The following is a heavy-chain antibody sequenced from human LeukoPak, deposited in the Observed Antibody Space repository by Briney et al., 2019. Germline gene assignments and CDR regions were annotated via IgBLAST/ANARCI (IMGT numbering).Heavy chain of an antibody. CDR3: TGDETGDLRFDP. Sequence: SQTLSLTCAISGDXVSSNSAAWNWIRQSPSRGLKWLGRTYYRSKWYNDYAVSVKSRITINPDTSKNQFSLQLKSVTPEDTAVYYCTGDETGDLRFDPWGQGTLVTVSS. J-gene: IGHJ5*02. D-gene: IGHD7-27*01. CDR2: TYYRSKWYN. CDR1: GDXVSSNSAA. V-gene: IGHV6-1*01.